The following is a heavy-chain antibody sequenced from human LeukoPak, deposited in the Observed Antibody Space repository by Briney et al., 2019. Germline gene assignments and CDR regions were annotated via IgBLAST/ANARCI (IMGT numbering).Heavy chain of an antibody. J-gene: IGHJ4*02. V-gene: IGHV4-59*01. CDR3: ARDSYYYDSSGYYSGRYFDY. D-gene: IGHD3-22*01. CDR1: GGSISSYY. CDR2: IYYSGST. Sequence: PSETLSLTCTVSGGSISSYYWSWIRQPPGKGLEWTGYIYYSGSTNYNPSLKSRVTISVDTSKNQFSLKLSSVTAADTAVYYCARDSYYYDSSGYYSGRYFDYWGQGTLVTVSS.